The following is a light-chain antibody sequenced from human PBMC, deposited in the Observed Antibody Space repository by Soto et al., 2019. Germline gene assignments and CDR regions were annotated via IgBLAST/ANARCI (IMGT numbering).Light chain of an antibody. CDR1: SANIGAGYD. V-gene: IGLV1-40*01. CDR3: QSYDSSLSGYV. CDR2: GNS. Sequence: QSVLTQPPSVSGAPGQRVTISCTGSSANIGAGYDVHWYPQLPGTAPKLLIYGNSNRPSGVPDRFSGSKSGTSASLAITGFQAEDEADYYCQSYDSSLSGYVFGTGTKLTVL. J-gene: IGLJ1*01.